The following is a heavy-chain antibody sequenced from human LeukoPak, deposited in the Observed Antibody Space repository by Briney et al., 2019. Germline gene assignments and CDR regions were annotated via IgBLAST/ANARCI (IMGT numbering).Heavy chain of an antibody. D-gene: IGHD3-10*01. J-gene: IGHJ4*02. CDR3: AKTGRLHGFDC. V-gene: IGHV3-30*18. CDR2: ISYDGSNK. CDR1: GFTFSSYG. Sequence: GGSLRLSCAASGFTFSSYGMPWVRQAPGKGLEWVAVISYDGSNKYYADSVKGRFTISRDNSKNTLYLQMNSLRAEDTAVYYCAKTGRLHGFDCWGQGTLVTVSS.